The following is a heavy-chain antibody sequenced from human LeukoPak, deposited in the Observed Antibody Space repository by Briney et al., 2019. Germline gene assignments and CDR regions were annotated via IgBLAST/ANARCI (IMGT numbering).Heavy chain of an antibody. J-gene: IGHJ4*02. D-gene: IGHD3-10*01. CDR3: AKAPLDYYGSGSYFPSFDY. CDR2: ISGSGGST. Sequence: GGSLRLSCAASGFTFDNFAINWVRQVPGKGLEWVSAISGSGGSTYYADSVKGRFTISRDNSKNTLYLQMNSLRAEDTAVYYCAKAPLDYYGSGSYFPSFDYWGQGTLVTVSS. V-gene: IGHV3-23*01. CDR1: GFTFDNFA.